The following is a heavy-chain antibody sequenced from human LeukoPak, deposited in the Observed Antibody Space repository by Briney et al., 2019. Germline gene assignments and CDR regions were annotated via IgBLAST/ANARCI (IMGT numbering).Heavy chain of an antibody. CDR2: ISSSSKI. D-gene: IGHD2-8*01. V-gene: IGHV3-48*02. J-gene: IGHJ5*02. CDR3: AIWAHRGVSVFDT. CDR1: GFTFSSYA. Sequence: GGSLRLSCAASGFTFSSYAMAWVRQAPGKGLEWLSYISSSSKINYADSVKGRFTISRDNAKNSLYLQMNSLRDEGTAVYYCAIWAHRGVSVFDTWGQGILVNGSS.